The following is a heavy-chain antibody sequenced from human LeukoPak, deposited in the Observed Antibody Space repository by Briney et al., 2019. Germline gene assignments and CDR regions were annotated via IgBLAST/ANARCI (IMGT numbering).Heavy chain of an antibody. D-gene: IGHD3-10*01. J-gene: IGHJ4*02. CDR1: GFVFDDYG. Sequence: GVSLRLSCAASGFVFDDYGMSWVRQAPGKGLEWISAINWDGSTTSYADSVKGRFTISRDKAKKSLYLQMNSLRAEDTALYYCARDREGQLLWFGELGYWGQGTLVTVSS. CDR3: ARDREGQLLWFGELGY. V-gene: IGHV3-20*04. CDR2: INWDGSTT.